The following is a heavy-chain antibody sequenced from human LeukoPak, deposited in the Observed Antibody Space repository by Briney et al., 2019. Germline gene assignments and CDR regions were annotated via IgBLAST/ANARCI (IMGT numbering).Heavy chain of an antibody. CDR1: GYTFTGYY. CDR2: INPNSGDT. Sequence: ASVKVSCKASGYTFTGYYMHWVRQAPGQGLEWMGWINPNSGDTYYAQKFQGRVTLTRDTSISTAYMELSRLRSDDTAVYYCARVYSSSWGWFDPWGQGTLVTVSS. V-gene: IGHV1-2*02. CDR3: ARVYSSSWGWFDP. D-gene: IGHD6-13*01. J-gene: IGHJ5*02.